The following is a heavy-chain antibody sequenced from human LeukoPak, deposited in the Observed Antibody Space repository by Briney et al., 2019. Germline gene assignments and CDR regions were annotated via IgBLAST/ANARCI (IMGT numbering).Heavy chain of an antibody. CDR1: GFTFSSYG. Sequence: GRSLRLSCAAPGFTFSSYGMHWVRQAPGKGPEWVALIWYDGSNKYYADSVKGRFTISRDNSKNTLYLQMNSLRAEDTAVYYCARDANYYFDYWGQGTLVTVSA. CDR3: ARDANYYFDY. CDR2: IWYDGSNK. V-gene: IGHV3-33*01. J-gene: IGHJ4*02. D-gene: IGHD1-7*01.